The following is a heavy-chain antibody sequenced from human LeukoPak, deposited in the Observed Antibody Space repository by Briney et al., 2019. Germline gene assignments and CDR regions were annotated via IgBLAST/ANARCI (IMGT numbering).Heavy chain of an antibody. CDR2: IYHSGNT. J-gene: IGHJ4*02. V-gene: IGHV4-31*03. D-gene: IGHD2-15*01. CDR3: VRSPVRGYYFDF. CDR1: GDSISSDTYS. Sequence: SETLSLTCTVSGDSISSDTYSWHWIRQHPGKGLEWIGYIYHSGNTYYNPSLKSRVTISVDTSKRQFFLNLNSATAADTAIYHCVRSPVRGYYFDFWGQGALVTVPS.